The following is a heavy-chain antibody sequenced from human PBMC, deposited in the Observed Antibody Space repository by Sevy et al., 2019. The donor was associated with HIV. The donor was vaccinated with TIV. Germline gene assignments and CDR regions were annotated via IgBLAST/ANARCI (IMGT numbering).Heavy chain of an antibody. D-gene: IGHD6-13*01. Sequence: ASVKVSCKVSGYTLTELSMHWVRQAPGKGLEWMGGFDPEDGETNYAQKFQGRVTMTEDTSTDTAYMELSSLRSEDTAVYYCATDPRIAAAGTHFDYWGQGTLVTVSS. CDR2: FDPEDGET. J-gene: IGHJ4*02. CDR3: ATDPRIAAAGTHFDY. CDR1: GYTLTELS. V-gene: IGHV1-24*01.